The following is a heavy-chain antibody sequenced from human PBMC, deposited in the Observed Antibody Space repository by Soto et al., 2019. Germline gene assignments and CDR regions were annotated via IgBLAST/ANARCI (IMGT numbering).Heavy chain of an antibody. CDR3: ARDGRGYSGYDYVRY. CDR1: GFTFSSYG. J-gene: IGHJ4*02. V-gene: IGHV3-33*01. CDR2: IWYDGSNK. Sequence: QVQLVESGGGVVQPGRSLRLSCAASGFTFSSYGMHWVRQAPDKGLEWVAVIWYDGSNKYYADSVKGRFTISRDNSKNTLYLQMNSLRAEDTAVYYCARDGRGYSGYDYVRYWGQGTLVTVSS. D-gene: IGHD5-12*01.